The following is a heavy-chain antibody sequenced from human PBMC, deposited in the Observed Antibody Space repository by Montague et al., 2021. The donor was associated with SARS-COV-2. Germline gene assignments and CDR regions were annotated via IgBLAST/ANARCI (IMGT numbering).Heavy chain of an antibody. CDR2: VDKSDNT. J-gene: IGHJ4*02. CDR1: GDSIRTNY. V-gene: IGHV4-59*01. Sequence: SETLSLTCTVSGDSIRTNYWSWIRQPPGKGLEWIGYVDKSDNTDYNPSLKSRVTISLDTSKKQFSLKLNSVTSADTAVYYCTSGEGNYGWRYYFDYWSQGTLVTVSS. CDR3: TSGEGNYGWRYYFDY. D-gene: IGHD3-10*01.